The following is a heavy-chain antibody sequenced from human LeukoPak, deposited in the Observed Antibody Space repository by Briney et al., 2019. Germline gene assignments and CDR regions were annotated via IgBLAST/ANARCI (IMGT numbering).Heavy chain of an antibody. Sequence: SVKVSCKASGGTFSSYTIGWVRQAPGQGLEWMGRIIPILGIANYAQKFQGRVTITADKSTSTAYMELSSLRSEDTAVYYCASNGMDSYGFLYYFDYWGQGTLVTVSS. CDR2: IIPILGIA. J-gene: IGHJ4*02. CDR1: GGTFSSYT. V-gene: IGHV1-69*02. CDR3: ASNGMDSYGFLYYFDY. D-gene: IGHD5-18*01.